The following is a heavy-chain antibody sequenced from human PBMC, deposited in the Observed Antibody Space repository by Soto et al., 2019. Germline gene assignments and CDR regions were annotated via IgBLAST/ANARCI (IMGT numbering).Heavy chain of an antibody. CDR1: GGTFSSYA. Sequence: GASVKVSCKASGGTFSSYAISWVRQAPGQGLEWMGGIIPIFGTANYAQKFQGRVTITADESTSTAYMELSSLGSEDTAVYYCARDLAGAGYYYYGMDVWGQGTTVTVSS. CDR2: IIPIFGTA. V-gene: IGHV1-69*13. J-gene: IGHJ6*02. D-gene: IGHD6-19*01. CDR3: ARDLAGAGYYYYGMDV.